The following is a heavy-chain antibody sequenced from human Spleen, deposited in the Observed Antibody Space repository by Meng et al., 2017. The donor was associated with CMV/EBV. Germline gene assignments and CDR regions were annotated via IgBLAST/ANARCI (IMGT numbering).Heavy chain of an antibody. CDR3: ARDCGSSGYYMYGMDV. CDR2: INHSGST. V-gene: IGHV4-34*01. CDR1: GGSFSGYY. D-gene: IGHD2-15*01. J-gene: IGHJ6*02. Sequence: SETLSLTCTVYGGSFSGYYWNWIRQPPGKGLEWIGEINHSGSTNYNVSLKSRVTISVDTSKNQFSLKLSSVTAADTAVYYCARDCGSSGYYMYGMDVWGQGTTVTVSS.